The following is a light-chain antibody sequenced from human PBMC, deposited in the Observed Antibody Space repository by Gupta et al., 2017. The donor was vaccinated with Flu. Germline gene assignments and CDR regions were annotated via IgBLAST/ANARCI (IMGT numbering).Light chain of an antibody. CDR3: QKDSNYPWT. CDR1: ESISIW. V-gene: IGKV1-5*03. J-gene: IGKJ1*01. CDR2: RAS. Sequence: DIQMTQSPSTLSASVGDRVTLTCRASESISIWLAWYQWKPGEAPQLLIYRASSLEEGVASRFSGSGSETDFTLTISNLQPDDFATYYCQKDSNYPWTFGQGTTVE.